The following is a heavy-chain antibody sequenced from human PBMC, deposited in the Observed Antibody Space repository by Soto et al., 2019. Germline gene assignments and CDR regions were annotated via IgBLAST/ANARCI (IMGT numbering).Heavy chain of an antibody. Sequence: SVKVSCKASGGTFSSYAISWVRQAPGQGLEWMGGIIPIFGTANYAQKFQGRVTITADESTSTAYMELSSLRSEDTAVYYCARQKDIVVVPAAIDYYYGMDVWGRGTTVTVSS. D-gene: IGHD2-2*01. CDR1: GGTFSSYA. CDR2: IIPIFGTA. V-gene: IGHV1-69*13. CDR3: ARQKDIVVVPAAIDYYYGMDV. J-gene: IGHJ6*02.